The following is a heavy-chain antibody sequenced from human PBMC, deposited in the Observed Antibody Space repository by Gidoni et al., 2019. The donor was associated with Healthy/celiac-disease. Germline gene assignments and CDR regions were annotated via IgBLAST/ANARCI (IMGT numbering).Heavy chain of an antibody. CDR1: GFTFSRYA. CDR2: ISSNGGST. D-gene: IGHD3-22*01. V-gene: IGHV3-64*01. Sequence: EVQLVESGGGLVQPGGSLRLSCAASGFTFSRYAMHWVRQATGKGLEYVSAISSNGGSTYYANSVKGRFTISRDNSKNTLYLQMGSLRAEDMAVYYCARDRDYYDSSGYYPPYGYYYYYGMDVWGQGTTVTVSS. J-gene: IGHJ6*02. CDR3: ARDRDYYDSSGYYPPYGYYYYYGMDV.